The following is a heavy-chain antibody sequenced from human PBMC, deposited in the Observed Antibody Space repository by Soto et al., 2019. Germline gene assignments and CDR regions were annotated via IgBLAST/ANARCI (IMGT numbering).Heavy chain of an antibody. CDR1: WGTSIGRDYC. D-gene: IGHD3-22*01. CDR3: ARYYYDSRGRGLDN. J-gene: IGHJ4*02. CDR2: IYYSGST. Sequence: SVAWGTSIGRDYCRSWIRQPPGKGLEWIGYIYYSGSTYYNPSLKSRVTISVATSKNQFSLKLSSVTAADTAVYYCARYYYDSRGRGLDNWGQGTLGSGSS. V-gene: IGHV4-30-4*01.